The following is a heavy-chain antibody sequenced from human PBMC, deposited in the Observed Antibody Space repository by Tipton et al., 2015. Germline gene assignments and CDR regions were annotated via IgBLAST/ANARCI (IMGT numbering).Heavy chain of an antibody. V-gene: IGHV4-31*03. Sequence: TLSLTCTVSGDSISSGPYYWSWIRQHPGKGLEWIGYIFNSGTTYYNPSLKGRAAISIDTSQNQFSLMVSSVTAADTAVYYCARDDSSGYYFDCWGQGTLVTVSS. CDR3: ARDDSSGYYFDC. J-gene: IGHJ4*02. CDR1: GDSISSGPYY. D-gene: IGHD3-22*01. CDR2: IFNSGTT.